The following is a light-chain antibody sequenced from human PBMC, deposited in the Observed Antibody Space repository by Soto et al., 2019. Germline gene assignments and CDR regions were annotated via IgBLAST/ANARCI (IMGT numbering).Light chain of an antibody. V-gene: IGKV3-20*01. CDR3: QQYGSSPYT. CDR1: QSVNRRY. Sequence: EIVLTQSPGTLSLSPGERATLSCGASQSVNRRYLAWYQQKVGQAPRLLIYGASTRASGTPDRFSGSGSGTHFTLTINKMEPEDFAIYYCQQYGSSPYTFGQGTKVDIK. J-gene: IGKJ2*01. CDR2: GAS.